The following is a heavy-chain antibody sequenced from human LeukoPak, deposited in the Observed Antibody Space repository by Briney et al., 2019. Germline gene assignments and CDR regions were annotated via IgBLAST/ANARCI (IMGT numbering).Heavy chain of an antibody. V-gene: IGHV1-2*02. J-gene: IGHJ6*03. CDR3: ARGLYGVYYYYMDV. D-gene: IGHD2-8*01. Sequence: ASVQFSCKTSGYTFSCYYMHWVRQAPGQGLEWMGWTNPNSGATNYAQKFQGRVTMTRDTSISTAYMDLSRLRSDDTAIYYCARGLYGVYYYYMDVWGKGTTVTVSS. CDR2: TNPNSGAT. CDR1: GYTFSCYY.